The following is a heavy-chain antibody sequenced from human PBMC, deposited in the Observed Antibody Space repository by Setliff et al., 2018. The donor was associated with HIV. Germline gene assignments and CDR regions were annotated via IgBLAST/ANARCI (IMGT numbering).Heavy chain of an antibody. CDR2: ISAGGGST. V-gene: IGHV3-23*01. CDR3: ARSPYGDYGLDY. Sequence: QPGGSLRLSCAVSGFTFSTYAMSWVRQAPGKGLEWVSTISAGGGSTYYADSVKGRFTISRDNSKNTLYLQMNSLRAEDTAVYFCARSPYGDYGLDYWGQGTLVTVSS. CDR1: GFTFSTYA. J-gene: IGHJ4*02. D-gene: IGHD4-17*01.